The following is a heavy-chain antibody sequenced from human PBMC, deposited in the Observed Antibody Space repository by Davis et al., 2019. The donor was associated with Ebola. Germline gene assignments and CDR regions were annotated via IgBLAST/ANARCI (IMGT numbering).Heavy chain of an antibody. CDR1: GYTFTSYD. CDR2: INPSGGST. D-gene: IGHD7-27*01. J-gene: IGHJ6*04. V-gene: IGHV1-46*01. CDR3: ARETGDGGGMDV. Sequence: ASVKVSCKASGYTFTSYDINWVRQAPGQGLEWMGIINPSGGSTSYAQKFQGRVTMTRDTSTSTVYMELSSLRSEETAVYYCARETGDGGGMDVWGKGTTVTVSS.